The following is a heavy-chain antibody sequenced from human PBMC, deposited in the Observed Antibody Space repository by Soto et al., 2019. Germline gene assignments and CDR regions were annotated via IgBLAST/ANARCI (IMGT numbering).Heavy chain of an antibody. D-gene: IGHD1-26*01. CDR2: MSYSGRT. CDR1: GGSISTYY. J-gene: IGHJ4*02. CDR3: ARVGATAEFDY. Sequence: PSETLYLTCSVSGGSISTYYWSWIRQPPGKGLEWIGYMSYSGRTDYNFSLKSRVTISGDTSKNQFSLKLTSVTAADTAVYFCARVGATAEFDYWGLGTLVTVSS. V-gene: IGHV4-59*13.